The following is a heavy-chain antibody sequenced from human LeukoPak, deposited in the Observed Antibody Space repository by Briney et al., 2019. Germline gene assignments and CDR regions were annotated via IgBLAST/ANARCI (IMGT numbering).Heavy chain of an antibody. CDR1: GYSFTSYW. CDR3: ARLLYYDSSGYYYRHSRGNWFDP. V-gene: IGHV5-51*03. Sequence: PGESLKISCKGSGYSFTSYWIGWVRQMPGKGLEWMGIIYPGDSDTRYSPSFQGQVTISADKSISTAYLQWSSLKASDTAMYYCARLLYYDSSGYYYRHSRGNWFDPWGQGTLVTVSS. J-gene: IGHJ5*02. D-gene: IGHD3-22*01. CDR2: IYPGDSDT.